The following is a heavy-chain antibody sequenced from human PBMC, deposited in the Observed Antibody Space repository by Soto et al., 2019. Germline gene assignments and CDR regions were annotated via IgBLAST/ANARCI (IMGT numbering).Heavy chain of an antibody. CDR2: ISFDGTTD. CDR3: ARDNPHCSPFHCYTPGRAFGLHF. CDR1: GFTFNNHN. Sequence: QAGGALRVPCVASGFTFNNHNLHWGRNAPSNSLESMAVISFDGTTDYYADSVKGRFTVSRDNCKNILSLQMDSLSPEDTAVYYCARDNPHCSPFHCYTPGRAFGLHFWGQGTPVTVS. D-gene: IGHD2-15*01. V-gene: IGHV3-30-3*01. J-gene: IGHJ6*02.